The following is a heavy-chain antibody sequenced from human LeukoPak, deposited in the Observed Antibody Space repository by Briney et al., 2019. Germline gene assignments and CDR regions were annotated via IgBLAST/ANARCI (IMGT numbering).Heavy chain of an antibody. V-gene: IGHV1-3*01. CDR2: INAGNGKT. Sequence: GSVKVSCKASGYSFTNLAIHWVRQAPGQRLEWMGCINAGNGKTKYSQKFQGRLTFTRDTSASTAYMYLSSLRSEDAAVYYCARDLGVVVVPTGEYFFDYWGQGTLVTVSS. CDR3: ARDLGVVVVPTGEYFFDY. J-gene: IGHJ4*02. CDR1: GYSFTNLA. D-gene: IGHD3-22*01.